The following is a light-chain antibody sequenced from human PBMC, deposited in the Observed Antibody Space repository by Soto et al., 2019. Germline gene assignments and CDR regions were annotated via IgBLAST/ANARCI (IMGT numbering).Light chain of an antibody. CDR1: QSVNSN. J-gene: IGKJ2*01. Sequence: EIVMTQSPATLSVSPGERAALSCRASQSVNSNFAWYQQKPGQAPRLLIYGASTRATDIPARFSGSGSGTEFTLTISSLQSEDFAVYYCQQYNNWPNTFGQGTKLEIK. CDR2: GAS. V-gene: IGKV3-15*01. CDR3: QQYNNWPNT.